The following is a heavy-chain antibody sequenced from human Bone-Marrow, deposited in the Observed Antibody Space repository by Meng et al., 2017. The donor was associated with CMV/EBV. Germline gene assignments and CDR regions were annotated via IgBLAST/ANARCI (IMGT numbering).Heavy chain of an antibody. CDR3: STERLGSYYDY. CDR1: GFTFSVYE. J-gene: IGHJ4*02. D-gene: IGHD1-26*01. Sequence: GGSLRLSCAASGFTFSVYEMNWVRQAPGKGLEWILYISSSGRTTYYADSVKGRFTISRDNARNTLYLQMSSLRAEDTGVYYCSTERLGSYYDYWGQGTLVTVSS. V-gene: IGHV3-48*03. CDR2: ISSSGRTT.